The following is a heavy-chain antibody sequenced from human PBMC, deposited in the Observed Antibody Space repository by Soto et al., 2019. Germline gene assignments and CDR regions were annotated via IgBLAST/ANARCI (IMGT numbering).Heavy chain of an antibody. CDR2: ISGSGGST. V-gene: IGHV3-23*01. D-gene: IGHD2-15*01. CDR1: GFTFSSYA. Sequence: EVQLLESGGGLVQPGGSLRLSSAASGFTFSSYAMSWVRQAPGKGLEWVSAISGSGGSTYYADSVKGRFTISRDNSKNTLYLQMNSLRAEDTAVYYCAKDPGGVCSGGSCYFSYWGQGTLVTVSS. J-gene: IGHJ4*02. CDR3: AKDPGGVCSGGSCYFSY.